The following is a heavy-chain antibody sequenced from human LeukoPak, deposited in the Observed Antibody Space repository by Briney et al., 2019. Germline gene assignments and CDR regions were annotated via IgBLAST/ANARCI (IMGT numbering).Heavy chain of an antibody. J-gene: IGHJ6*03. CDR3: ARGRGSGSYFYYYYYMDV. V-gene: IGHV4-59*01. Sequence: SETLSLTCTVSGGSISSYYWSWIRQPPGKGLEWIGCIYYSGSTNYNPSLKSRVTISVDTSKNQFSLKLSSVTAADTAVYYCARGRGSGSYFYYYYYMDVWGKGTTVTISS. CDR1: GGSISSYY. CDR2: IYYSGST. D-gene: IGHD1-26*01.